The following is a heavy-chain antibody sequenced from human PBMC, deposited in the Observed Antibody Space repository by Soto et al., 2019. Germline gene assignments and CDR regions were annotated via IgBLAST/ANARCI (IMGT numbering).Heavy chain of an antibody. J-gene: IGHJ4*02. Sequence: EVQLVESGGGLVKPGGSLRLSCAASGFTFSSYSMTRVRQAPGKGLEWVSSISSSSTYIHYGDSVKGRFTISRDNAKNSLNLQMNSLRAEDTAVYFCARDTNYYASGSGVDYWGQGILVTVSS. CDR3: ARDTNYYASGSGVDY. CDR1: GFTFSSYS. CDR2: ISSSSTYI. V-gene: IGHV3-21*01. D-gene: IGHD3-10*01.